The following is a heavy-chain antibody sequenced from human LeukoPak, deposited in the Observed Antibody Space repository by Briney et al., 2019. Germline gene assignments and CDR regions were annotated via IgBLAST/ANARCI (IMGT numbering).Heavy chain of an antibody. Sequence: ASVKASCKASGYTFTSYGISWVRQAPGQGLEWMGWINSNSGGTNYAQKFQGRVTMTRDTSLSAAYMELSRLRSDDTAVYYCARGTGWNLVNYYYYGLDVWGQGTTVTVSS. V-gene: IGHV1-2*02. J-gene: IGHJ6*02. CDR1: GYTFTSYG. CDR2: INSNSGGT. D-gene: IGHD1-1*01. CDR3: ARGTGWNLVNYYYYGLDV.